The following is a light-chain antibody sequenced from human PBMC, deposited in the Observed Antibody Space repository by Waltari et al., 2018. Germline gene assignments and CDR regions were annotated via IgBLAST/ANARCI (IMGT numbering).Light chain of an antibody. Sequence: EIVLTQSTATLSLSPGETATLSCRASQSVGTYFAWYQQKPGQAPRLLIYDVSNRATGIPDRFRGSGSGTDFTLTIDSLEPEDFALYYCQQRSSWTPHTFGQGARLEIK. J-gene: IGKJ2*01. CDR3: QQRSSWTPHT. CDR1: QSVGTY. CDR2: DVS. V-gene: IGKV3-11*01.